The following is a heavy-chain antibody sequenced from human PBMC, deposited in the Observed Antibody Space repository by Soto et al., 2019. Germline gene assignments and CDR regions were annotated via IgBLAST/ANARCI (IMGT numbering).Heavy chain of an antibody. Sequence: SETLSLTCTVSGGSFKSGSYHWSWIRQPPGKGLEWIGYVYHTGRTSYHPSLKGRVSISMDESKSQFSLDLDSVTAADTAVYFCARDFAFFDSWGQGILVTVSS. CDR1: GGSFKSGSYH. J-gene: IGHJ4*02. D-gene: IGHD3-3*01. V-gene: IGHV4-61*01. CDR2: VYHTGRT. CDR3: ARDFAFFDS.